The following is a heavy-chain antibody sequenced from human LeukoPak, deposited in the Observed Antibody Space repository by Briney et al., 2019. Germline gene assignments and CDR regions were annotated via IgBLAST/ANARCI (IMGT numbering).Heavy chain of an antibody. D-gene: IGHD3-10*01. CDR2: VSHSGIT. CDR3: ARDPPTYYYGSGSPEPV. J-gene: IGHJ6*02. V-gene: IGHV4-59*01. CDR1: GGSISGYF. Sequence: MASETLSLTCAVYGGSISGYFWSRIRQPPGKGLECIGHVSHSGITNYNPSLKSRVTISVDMSKNQFSLKLSSVTVEDTAVYYCARDPPTYYYGSGSPEPVWGQGTTVTVSS.